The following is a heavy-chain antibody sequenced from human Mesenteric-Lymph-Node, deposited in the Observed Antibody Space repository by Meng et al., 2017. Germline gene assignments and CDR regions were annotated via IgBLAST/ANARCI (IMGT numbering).Heavy chain of an antibody. V-gene: IGHV3-30*04. Sequence: GGSLRLSCAASGFTFSSYAMHWVRQAPGKGLEWVAVISYDGSNKYYADSVKGRFTISRDNSKNTLYLQMNSLRAEDTAVYYCARDYFGSDTLYDAFDIWGQGTMVTVSS. CDR3: ARDYFGSDTLYDAFDI. CDR2: ISYDGSNK. J-gene: IGHJ3*02. D-gene: IGHD3-10*01. CDR1: GFTFSSYA.